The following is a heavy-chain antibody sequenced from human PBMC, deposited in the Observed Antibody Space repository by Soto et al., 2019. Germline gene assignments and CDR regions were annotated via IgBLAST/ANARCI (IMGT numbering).Heavy chain of an antibody. J-gene: IGHJ4*02. CDR1: GFTFSSYA. CDR3: AKASYYDFWSGYFDY. CDR2: ISGSGGST. Sequence: HPGGSLRLSCAASGFTFSSYAMSWVRQAPGKGLEWVSAISGSGGSTYYADSVKGRFTISRDNSKNTLYLQMNSLRAEDTAVYYCAKASYYDFWSGYFDYWGQGTLVTVSS. D-gene: IGHD3-3*01. V-gene: IGHV3-23*01.